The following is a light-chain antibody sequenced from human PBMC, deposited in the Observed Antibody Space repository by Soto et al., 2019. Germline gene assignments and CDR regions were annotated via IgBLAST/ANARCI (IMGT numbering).Light chain of an antibody. CDR3: AAWDDSLSGWV. CDR1: SSNIGSNY. CDR2: RNN. Sequence: QTVVTQPPSASGTPGQRVTISCSGSSSNIGSNYVYWYQQLPGTAPKLLIYRNNQRPSGVPDRFSGSKSGTSASLAISGLRSEDEADYYCAAWDDSLSGWVFGGGTKHTVL. J-gene: IGLJ3*02. V-gene: IGLV1-47*01.